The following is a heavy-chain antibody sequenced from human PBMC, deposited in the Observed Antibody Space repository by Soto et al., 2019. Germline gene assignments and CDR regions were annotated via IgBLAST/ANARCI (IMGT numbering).Heavy chain of an antibody. D-gene: IGHD3-22*01. CDR3: TGGYDSGGY. CDR1: GFTFSGSA. Sequence: EVPLVESGGGLVQPGGSLKLSCAASGFTFSGSAMHWVRQASGKGLEWVGRIRSKANSYATAYAASVKGRFTISRDDSKNTAYLQMNSLKTEDRAVYYCTGGYDSGGYWGQGTLVTVSS. V-gene: IGHV3-73*01. J-gene: IGHJ4*02. CDR2: IRSKANSYAT.